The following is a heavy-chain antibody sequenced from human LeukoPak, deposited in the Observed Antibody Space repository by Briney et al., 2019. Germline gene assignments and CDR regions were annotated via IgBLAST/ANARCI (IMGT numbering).Heavy chain of an antibody. CDR1: GYTFTSNY. Sequence: ASVKVSCTASGYTFTSNYMHWVRQAPGQGLEWMGVIAPSSGTTSYAQKFQGRVTMTRDTSTSTLYMELSSLTSEDTAVYYCARASGSSAVPFDYWGQGTLVTVSS. D-gene: IGHD3-10*01. CDR3: ARASGSSAVPFDY. J-gene: IGHJ4*02. V-gene: IGHV1-46*01. CDR2: IAPSSGTT.